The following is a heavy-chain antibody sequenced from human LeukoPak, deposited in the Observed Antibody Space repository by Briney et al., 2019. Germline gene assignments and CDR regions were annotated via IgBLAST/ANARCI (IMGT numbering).Heavy chain of an antibody. CDR1: GFTFSTYA. Sequence: GGSLRLSCAASGFTFSTYAMSWVRQAPGKGLEWVSTISGSGDSTFYADSVKGRSTISRDISKNTLYMQMNSLRAEDTAVYYCAKVATGTTGYFDYWGQGTLVTVSS. D-gene: IGHD1-7*01. CDR3: AKVATGTTGYFDY. V-gene: IGHV3-23*01. CDR2: ISGSGDST. J-gene: IGHJ4*02.